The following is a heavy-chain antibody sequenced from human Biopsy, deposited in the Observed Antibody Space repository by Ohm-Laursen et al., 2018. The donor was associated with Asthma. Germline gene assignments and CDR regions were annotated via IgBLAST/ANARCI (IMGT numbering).Heavy chain of an antibody. J-gene: IGHJ3*01. CDR3: ARESGQDSRGTGAFDW. Sequence: SLRLSCSASGFVFSQSGMHWVRQAPGKGLEWVALISSDGHNKYYKDSVKGRFTISRDNSKLRLYLEINSLRVEDSAVYYCARESGQDSRGTGAFDWWGQGIMVAVSS. V-gene: IGHV3-30*03. CDR1: GFVFSQSG. D-gene: IGHD1-7*01. CDR2: ISSDGHNK.